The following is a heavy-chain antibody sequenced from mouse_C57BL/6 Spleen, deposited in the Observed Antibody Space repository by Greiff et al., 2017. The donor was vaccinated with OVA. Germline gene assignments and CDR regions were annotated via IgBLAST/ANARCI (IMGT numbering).Heavy chain of an antibody. J-gene: IGHJ3*01. V-gene: IGHV2-5*01. CDR2: IWRGGST. CDR3: ATNCYDLETWFAY. Sequence: QVQLQQSGPGLVQPSQRLSITCTVSGFSLTSYGVHWVRQSPGKGLEWLGVIWRGGSTDYNAAFMSRLSITKDNSKSQVFFKMNSLQADDTAIYYCATNCYDLETWFAYWGQGTLVTVSA. CDR1: GFSLTSYG. D-gene: IGHD2-12*01.